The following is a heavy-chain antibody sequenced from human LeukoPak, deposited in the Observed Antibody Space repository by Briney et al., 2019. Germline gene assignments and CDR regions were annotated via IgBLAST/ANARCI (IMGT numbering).Heavy chain of an antibody. D-gene: IGHD5-18*01. CDR2: ISSSSSYI. V-gene: IGHV3-21*01. CDR1: GFTFSSYS. Sequence: GGSLRLSCAASGFTFSSYSMNWVRQAPGKGLEWVSSISSSSSYIYYADSVKGRFTISRDNAKNSLYLQMNSLRAEDTAVYYCARGVLSGWAAMAFDYWAREPWSPSPQ. J-gene: IGHJ4*02. CDR3: ARGVLSGWAAMAFDY.